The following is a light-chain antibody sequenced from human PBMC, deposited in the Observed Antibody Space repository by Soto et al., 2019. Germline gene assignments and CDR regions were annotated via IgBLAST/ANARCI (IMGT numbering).Light chain of an antibody. CDR2: DAS. CDR1: QRVYSSY. CDR3: HQYASSPWT. J-gene: IGKJ1*01. Sequence: IMLTPSPGTLSLSPVERVTLSCRASQRVYSSYLAWYQQRPGQAPRLLFYDASIRATGIPDRFSGSGSGTDFSLTISRLEPEDFAVYYCHQYASSPWTFGQGTKVDIK. V-gene: IGKV3-20*01.